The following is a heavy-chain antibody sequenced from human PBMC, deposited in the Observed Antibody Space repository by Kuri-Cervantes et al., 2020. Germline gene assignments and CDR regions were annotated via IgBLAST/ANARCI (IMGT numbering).Heavy chain of an antibody. J-gene: IGHJ3*02. CDR2: ISSSGSTI. V-gene: IGHV3-11*04. CDR1: GFTFSSYA. D-gene: IGHD6-13*01. Sequence: GESLKISCAASGFTFSSYAMSWIRQAPGKGLEWVSYISSSGSTIYYADSVKGRFTISRDNAKNSLYLQMNSLRAEDTAVYYCARDHVGDSSSWYRPAWSNDAFDIWGQGTMVTVSS. CDR3: ARDHVGDSSSWYRPAWSNDAFDI.